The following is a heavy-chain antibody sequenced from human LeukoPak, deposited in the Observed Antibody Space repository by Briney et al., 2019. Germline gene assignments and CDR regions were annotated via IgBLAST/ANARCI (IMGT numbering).Heavy chain of an antibody. J-gene: IGHJ4*02. CDR1: GESFSGYY. Sequence: SETLSLTCAVYGESFSGYYWSWISQPPGKGLEWVGEISHSGSASYNPSLKSRVIISADTSKNQVSLRLRSVTAADTAVYFCARQGTRLWGFLDYWGQGTLVAVSS. CDR3: ARQGTRLWGFLDY. CDR2: ISHSGSA. D-gene: IGHD6-6*01. V-gene: IGHV4-34*01.